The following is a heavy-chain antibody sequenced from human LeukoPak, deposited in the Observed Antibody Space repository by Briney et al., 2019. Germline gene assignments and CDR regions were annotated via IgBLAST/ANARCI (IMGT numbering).Heavy chain of an antibody. CDR1: GFTFSDSW. D-gene: IGHD3-10*01. Sequence: GGSLRLSCAASGFTFSDSWMSWVRQAPGKGLEWVGCIKSKRDGETTEYAAPVKGRFTISRDDSENTLYLHMDSLNTDDTAVYYCKAWFTGRPEGGQGTLVAASS. V-gene: IGHV3-15*01. CDR3: KAWFTGRPE. J-gene: IGHJ4*02. CDR2: IKSKRDGETT.